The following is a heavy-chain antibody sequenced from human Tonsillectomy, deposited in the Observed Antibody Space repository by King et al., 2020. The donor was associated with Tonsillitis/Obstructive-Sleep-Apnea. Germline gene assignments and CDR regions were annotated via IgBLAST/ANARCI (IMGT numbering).Heavy chain of an antibody. CDR1: GYSFTSYG. CDR2: IYPGDSAT. J-gene: IGHJ3*02. D-gene: IGHD3-22*01. Sequence: VQLVESGAEGKKPGESLKISGKGSGYSFTSYGIGWVRQMPGKGLECMGIIYPGDSATIYSPSFQGQVTISADKSISIAYLQWSSLKAADTAMYYCARPFVYDSSIDAFDIWGQGTMVTVSS. CDR3: ARPFVYDSSIDAFDI. V-gene: IGHV5-51*01.